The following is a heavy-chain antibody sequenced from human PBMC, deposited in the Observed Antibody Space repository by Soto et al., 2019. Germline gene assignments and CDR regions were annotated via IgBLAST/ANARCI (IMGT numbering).Heavy chain of an antibody. CDR2: INSDGSST. J-gene: IGHJ4*02. Sequence: GGSLRLSCAASGFTFGSYWMHWVRQAPGKGLVWVSRINSDGSSTSYADSVKGRFTISRDNSKNTLYLQMNSLRAEDTAVYYCAKLGDDIVVVITTHLGYWGQGTLVTVSS. CDR1: GFTFGSYW. V-gene: IGHV3-74*01. D-gene: IGHD3-22*01. CDR3: AKLGDDIVVVITTHLGY.